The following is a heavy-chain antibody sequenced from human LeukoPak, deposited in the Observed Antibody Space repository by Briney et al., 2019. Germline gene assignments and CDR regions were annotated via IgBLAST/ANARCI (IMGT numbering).Heavy chain of an antibody. J-gene: IGHJ4*02. CDR1: GFTFSSYA. V-gene: IGHV3-64*04. CDR3: AKGIAARPGNYFDY. CDR2: ISSNGGST. Sequence: GGSLRLSCSASGFTFSSYAMHWVRQAPGKGLEYVSAISSNGGSTYYADSVKGRFTISRDNSKNTLYLQMNSLRAEDTAVYYCAKGIAARPGNYFDYWGQGTLVTVSS. D-gene: IGHD6-6*01.